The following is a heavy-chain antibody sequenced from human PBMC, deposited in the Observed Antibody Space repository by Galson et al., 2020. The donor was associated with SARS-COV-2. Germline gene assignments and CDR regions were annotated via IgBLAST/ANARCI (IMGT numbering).Heavy chain of an antibody. Sequence: SETLSLTCAVYGGSFSGYYWSWIRQPPGKGLEWIGYIYYSGSTNYNPSLKSRVTISVDTSKNQFSLKLSSVTAADTAVYYCARGDVDIGLRYYFDYWGQGTLVTVSS. CDR3: ARGDVDIGLRYYFDY. J-gene: IGHJ4*02. D-gene: IGHD5-12*01. CDR2: IYYSGST. V-gene: IGHV4-59*01. CDR1: GGSFSGYY.